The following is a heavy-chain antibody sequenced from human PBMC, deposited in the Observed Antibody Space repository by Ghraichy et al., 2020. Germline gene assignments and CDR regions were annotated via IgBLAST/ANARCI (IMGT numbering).Heavy chain of an antibody. J-gene: IGHJ4*02. CDR2: INPNNGGT. CDR3: ARAPPRGGLYPYLDY. CDR1: GYTFTGYY. Sequence: ASVKVSCKASGYTFTGYYLHWVRQAPGQGLEWMGWINPNNGGTRYAQKFQGRVTVTRDTSISTAFLERTRLRADDTAVCYCARAPPRGGLYPYLDYWGQGTLVTVSS. D-gene: IGHD6-19*01. V-gene: IGHV1-2*02.